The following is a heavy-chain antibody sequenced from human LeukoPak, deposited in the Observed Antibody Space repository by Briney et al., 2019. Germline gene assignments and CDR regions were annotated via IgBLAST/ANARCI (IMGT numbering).Heavy chain of an antibody. V-gene: IGHV3-21*04. D-gene: IGHD6-13*01. CDR3: ARDDNYSSSS. Sequence: PGGSLRLSCAASGFTFSTYNMNWVRQAPGKGLEWVSSIGSSSGYIYYADSVKGRFTISRDNAKNSLYLQMNSLRAEDTAVYYCARDDNYSSSSWGQGTLVTVSS. J-gene: IGHJ4*02. CDR2: IGSSSGYI. CDR1: GFTFSTYN.